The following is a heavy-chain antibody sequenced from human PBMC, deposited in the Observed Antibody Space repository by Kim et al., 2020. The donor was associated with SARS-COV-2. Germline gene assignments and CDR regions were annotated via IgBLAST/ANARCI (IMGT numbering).Heavy chain of an antibody. J-gene: IGHJ5*02. CDR3: AAGEEHLWFDP. Sequence: KSYADSVKGRFTISRDNSKNTLYLQMNSLRAEDTAVYYCAAGEEHLWFDPWGQGTLVTVSS. CDR2: K. D-gene: IGHD1-26*01. V-gene: IGHV3-33*01.